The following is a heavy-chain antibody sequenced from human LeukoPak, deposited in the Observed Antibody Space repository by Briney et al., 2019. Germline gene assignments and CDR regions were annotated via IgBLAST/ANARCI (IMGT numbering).Heavy chain of an antibody. CDR1: GFTFSNYA. CDR3: ARDPNGDYVGAFEM. V-gene: IGHV3-23*01. J-gene: IGHJ3*02. D-gene: IGHD4-17*01. Sequence: GGSLTLSCAASGFTFSNYAMIWVRQAPGRGLEWVSAIHSGGGGTLYADSVKGRFTISRDNSKNTLFLQPNNMRAEDTAVYYCARDPNGDYVGAFEMWGPGTKVTVS. CDR2: IHSGGGGT.